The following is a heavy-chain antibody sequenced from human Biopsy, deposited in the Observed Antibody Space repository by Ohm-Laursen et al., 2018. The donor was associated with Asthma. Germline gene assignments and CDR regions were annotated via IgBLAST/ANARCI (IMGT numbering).Heavy chain of an antibody. CDR1: GFTFDDYG. CDR3: ARGLDYSGRSGFDY. V-gene: IGHV3-20*04. J-gene: IGHJ4*02. D-gene: IGHD3-10*01. CDR2: INWNGGST. Sequence: GSLRLSCAAPGFTFDDYGMSWVRQAPGKGLDWVSGINWNGGSTGYADSVKGRFTISRDNSRNTMYLHMNSLRVEDTAVYYCARGLDYSGRSGFDYWGQGTLVTVSS.